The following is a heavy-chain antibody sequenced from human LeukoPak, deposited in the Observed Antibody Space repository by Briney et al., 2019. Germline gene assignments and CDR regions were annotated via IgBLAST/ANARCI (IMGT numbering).Heavy chain of an antibody. J-gene: IGHJ4*02. CDR2: IDPNSGGT. CDR3: ASEPYDFWSGYYTQ. V-gene: IGHV1-2*02. Sequence: PGASVKVSCKASGYTLTGYNMHWVRQAPGQGLEWMGWIDPNSGGTNYAQKFQGRVTITTDESTSTAYMELSSLRSEDTAVYYCASEPYDFWSGYYTQWGQGTLVTVSS. CDR1: GYTLTGYN. D-gene: IGHD3-3*01.